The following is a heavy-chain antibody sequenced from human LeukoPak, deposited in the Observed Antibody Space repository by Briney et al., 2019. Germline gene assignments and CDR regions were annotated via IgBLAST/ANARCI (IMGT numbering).Heavy chain of an antibody. CDR3: TRGGLTFGGN. CDR2: IYYSGST. D-gene: IGHD3-10*01. Sequence: PSETLSLTCTVSGGSISSYYWSWIRQPPGKGLEWIGYIYYSGSTNYSPSLKSRVTISIDKSKNQFSLRLTSVTAADTAVYYCTRGGLTFGGNWGQGILVTVSS. CDR1: GGSISSYY. V-gene: IGHV4-59*12. J-gene: IGHJ4*02.